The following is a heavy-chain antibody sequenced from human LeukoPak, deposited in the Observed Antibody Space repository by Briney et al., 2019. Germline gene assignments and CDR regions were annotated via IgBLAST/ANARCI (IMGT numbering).Heavy chain of an antibody. Sequence: GGSLRLSCTTSGFAFDDFAMSWVRQPAGKGLEWVGFIRRRVYGGAAEYAASVKGRFIISRDDSKGIAYLQMNSLKTEDTAVYYCSRNGLVDFDYWGQGSRVIVS. CDR3: SRNGLVDFDY. CDR2: IRRRVYGGAA. J-gene: IGHJ4*02. V-gene: IGHV3-49*04. CDR1: GFAFDDFA.